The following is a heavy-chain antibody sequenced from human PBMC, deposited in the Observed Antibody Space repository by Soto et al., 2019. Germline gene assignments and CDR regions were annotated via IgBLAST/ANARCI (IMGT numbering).Heavy chain of an antibody. D-gene: IGHD4-4*01. J-gene: IGHJ4*02. V-gene: IGHV3-30*18. CDR2: ISRDGNNK. Sequence: QVQLVESGGGVVQPGRSLRLSCATSGFTFRFYDMHWVRQAPGKGLEWVAIISRDGNNKDYGDSVKGRFTISRENSKKTLYLQMNSLRGEDTAVYYCAKDAYTPIRTTAHDSGGLDHWGRGTLVTVSS. CDR3: AKDAYTPIRTTAHDSGGLDH. CDR1: GFTFRFYD.